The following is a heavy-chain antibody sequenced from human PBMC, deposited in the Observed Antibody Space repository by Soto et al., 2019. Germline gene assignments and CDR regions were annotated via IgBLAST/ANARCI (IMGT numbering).Heavy chain of an antibody. CDR3: ARDYGDSSGYYRSNAFDI. CDR2: ISYSGST. CDR1: GGSISSGGYY. J-gene: IGHJ3*02. Sequence: QVQLQESGPGLVKPSQTLSLTCTVSGGSISSGGYYWSWIRQHPGKGLEWIGYISYSGSTYYNPSLKSRVTISVDTSKNQFSLRLSSVTAEDTGVYYCARDYGDSSGYYRSNAFDIWGPGTMVTVSS. D-gene: IGHD3-22*01. V-gene: IGHV4-31*03.